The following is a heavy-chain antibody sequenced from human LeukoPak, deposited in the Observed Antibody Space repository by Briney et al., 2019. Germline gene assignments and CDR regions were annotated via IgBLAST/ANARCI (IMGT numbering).Heavy chain of an antibody. J-gene: IGHJ4*02. CDR3: ARLWSPWFGDSPTDY. CDR2: IGGTGVPI. V-gene: IGHV3-48*02. D-gene: IGHD3-10*01. Sequence: GGSLRLSCAGSGFTFSGYNMNWVRQAPGKGLEWVSYIGGTGVPIYYGDSVKGRFTISRDNARNSLYLQMNSLRDDDTAVYYCARLWSPWFGDSPTDYWGQGTLVTVSS. CDR1: GFTFSGYN.